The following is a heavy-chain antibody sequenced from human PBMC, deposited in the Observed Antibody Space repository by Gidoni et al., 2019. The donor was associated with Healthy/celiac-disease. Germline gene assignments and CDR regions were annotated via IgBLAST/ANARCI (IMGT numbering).Heavy chain of an antibody. Sequence: QVQLQQWGAGLLKPSETLSLTCAVYGGSFSGYYWCWIRQPPGKGLEWIGEINHSGSTNYNPSLKSRVTISVDTSKNQFSLKLSSVTAADTAVYYCARGTRRDGYNLFDYWGQGTLVTVSS. CDR3: ARGTRRDGYNLFDY. CDR2: INHSGST. D-gene: IGHD5-12*01. J-gene: IGHJ4*02. CDR1: GGSFSGYY. V-gene: IGHV4-34*01.